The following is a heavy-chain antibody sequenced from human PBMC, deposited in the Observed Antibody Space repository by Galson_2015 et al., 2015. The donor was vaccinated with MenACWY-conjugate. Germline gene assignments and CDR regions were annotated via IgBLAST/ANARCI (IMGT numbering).Heavy chain of an antibody. J-gene: IGHJ4*02. CDR2: IKRKIDGGAT. CDR1: KFLLSNAW. Sequence: SLRLSCAVSKFLLSNAWMNWVRQAPGKGLEWIGRIKRKIDGGATDYAAPMKGRFTISRDDPKNTVYLQLNSLQIEDTAVYYCIADSSDTDGFGLDYWGQGTLLTVSS. D-gene: IGHD5-24*01. CDR3: IADSSDTDGFGLDY. V-gene: IGHV3-15*01.